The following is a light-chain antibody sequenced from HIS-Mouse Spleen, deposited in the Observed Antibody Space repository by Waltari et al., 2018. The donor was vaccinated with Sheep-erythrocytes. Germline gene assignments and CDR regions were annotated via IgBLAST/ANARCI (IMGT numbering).Light chain of an antibody. J-gene: IGLJ1*01. CDR3: CSYAGSYNHV. CDR1: STYVGGYNY. Sequence: QSALTQPRSVSGSPGQSVTIPCTGTSTYVGGYNYLPGYQQHPGKAPKLMIYDVSKRPSGVPDRFSGSKSGNTASLTISGLQAEDEADYYCCSYAGSYNHVFATGTKVTVL. CDR2: DVS. V-gene: IGLV2-11*01.